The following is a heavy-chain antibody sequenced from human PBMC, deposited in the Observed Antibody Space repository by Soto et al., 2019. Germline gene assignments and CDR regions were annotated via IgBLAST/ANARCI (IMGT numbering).Heavy chain of an antibody. D-gene: IGHD1-26*01. CDR2: IYYSEST. CDR3: ARAVGATTRSYNWFDP. Sequence: SETLSLTCTVSGGSIISYYWSWIRQPPGKGLEWIGYIYYSESTNYNPSLKSRVTISVDTSKNQFSLKLSSVTAADTAVYYCARAVGATTRSYNWFDPWGQGTLVTVSS. CDR1: GGSIISYY. J-gene: IGHJ5*02. V-gene: IGHV4-59*01.